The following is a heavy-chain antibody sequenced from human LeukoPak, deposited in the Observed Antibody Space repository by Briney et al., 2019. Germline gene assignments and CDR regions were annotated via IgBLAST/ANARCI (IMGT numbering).Heavy chain of an antibody. D-gene: IGHD5-18*01. Sequence: PGRSLRLSCAASGFTFSSYAMHWVRQAPGKGLEWVAVISYDGSNKYYADSVKGRFTISRDNSKNTLYLQMNSLRAEDTAVYYCASPPPEHGYSYGYMIYWGQGTLVTVSS. CDR2: ISYDGSNK. J-gene: IGHJ4*02. CDR1: GFTFSSYA. CDR3: ASPPPEHGYSYGYMIY. V-gene: IGHV3-30-3*01.